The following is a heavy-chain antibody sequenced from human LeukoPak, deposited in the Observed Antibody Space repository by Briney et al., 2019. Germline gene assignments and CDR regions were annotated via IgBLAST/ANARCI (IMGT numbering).Heavy chain of an antibody. Sequence: ASVKVSCKASGYTFTSYDINWVRQATGQGLEWMGWMNPNSGNTGYAQKFQGRVTMTRNTSISTAYMELSSLRSEDTAVYYCARPAGYYYDSSGAHRSYYYMDVWGKGTTVTVFS. CDR1: GYTFTSYD. CDR2: MNPNSGNT. J-gene: IGHJ6*03. D-gene: IGHD3-22*01. V-gene: IGHV1-8*01. CDR3: ARPAGYYYDSSGAHRSYYYMDV.